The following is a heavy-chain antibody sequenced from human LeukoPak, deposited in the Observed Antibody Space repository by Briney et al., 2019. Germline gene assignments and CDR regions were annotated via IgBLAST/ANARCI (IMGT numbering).Heavy chain of an antibody. V-gene: IGHV3-30*04. CDR1: GFTFSSYA. CDR3: ARDAYDYVWGSFRIDPFDY. Sequence: GRSLRLSCAASGFTFSSYAMHWVRQAPGKGLEWVAVISYDGSNKYYADSVKGRFTISRDNSKKTLYLQMNSLRAEDTAVYYCARDAYDYVWGSFRIDPFDYWGQGTLVTVSS. CDR2: ISYDGSNK. J-gene: IGHJ4*02. D-gene: IGHD3-16*01.